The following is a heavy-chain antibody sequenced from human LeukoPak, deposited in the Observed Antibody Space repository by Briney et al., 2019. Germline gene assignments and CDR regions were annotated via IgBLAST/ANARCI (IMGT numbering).Heavy chain of an antibody. CDR1: GGSISSYY. CDR3: ARDQTYYYGSGRYYYGMDV. Sequence: SETLSLTCTVSGGSISSYYWSWIRQPPGKGLEWIGYIYYSGSTNYNPSLKSRVTISVDTSKNQFSLELSSVTAADTAVYYCARDQTYYYGSGRYYYGMDVWGKGTTVAVSS. V-gene: IGHV4-59*01. D-gene: IGHD3-10*01. J-gene: IGHJ6*04. CDR2: IYYSGST.